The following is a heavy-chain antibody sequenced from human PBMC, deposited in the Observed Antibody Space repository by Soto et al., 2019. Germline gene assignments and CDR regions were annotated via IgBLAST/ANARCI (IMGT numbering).Heavy chain of an antibody. D-gene: IGHD3-9*01. V-gene: IGHV1-2*04. J-gene: IGHJ5*02. CDR3: ARGVRSHSDDLLRYFDRFGNTCFDP. Sequence: ASVKVSCKASGYTFTGYCMHWVRQAPGQGLEWMGWINPNSGGTNYAQKFQGWVTMTRDTSISTAYMELSRMRSDDTAVYYCARGVRSHSDDLLRYFDRFGNTCFDPWGKGTLVTVSS. CDR1: GYTFTGYC. CDR2: INPNSGGT.